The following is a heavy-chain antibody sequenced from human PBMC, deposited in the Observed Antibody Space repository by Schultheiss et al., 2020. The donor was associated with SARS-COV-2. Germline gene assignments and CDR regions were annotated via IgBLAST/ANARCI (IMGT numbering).Heavy chain of an antibody. D-gene: IGHD3-3*01. Sequence: GSLRLSCAASGFTFSSYWMSWVRQAPGKGLEWIGEINHSGSTNYNPSLKSRVTISVDTSKNQFSLKLSSVTAADTAVYYCARGNGFLEWLRDYYMDVWGKGTTVTVSS. CDR2: INHSGST. J-gene: IGHJ6*03. V-gene: IGHV4-34*01. CDR1: GFTFSSYW. CDR3: ARGNGFLEWLRDYYMDV.